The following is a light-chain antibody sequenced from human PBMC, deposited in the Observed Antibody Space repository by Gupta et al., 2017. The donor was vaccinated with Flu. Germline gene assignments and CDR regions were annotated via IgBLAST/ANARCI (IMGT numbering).Light chain of an antibody. Sequence: DIQMTQSPSSLSASVGDRVTMTCRASQSIANFLNWYQMKPGKVPKCLSYAASRLHTGVPSRFSGSGSVTDFTLTISSLQPEDFATYYCQQSYRPLWTFGQGTKVEVK. J-gene: IGKJ1*01. V-gene: IGKV1-39*01. CDR2: AAS. CDR1: QSIANF. CDR3: QQSYRPLWT.